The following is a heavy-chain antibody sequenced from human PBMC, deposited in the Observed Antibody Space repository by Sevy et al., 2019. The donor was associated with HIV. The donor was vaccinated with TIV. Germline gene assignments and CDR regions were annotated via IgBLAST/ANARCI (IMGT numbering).Heavy chain of an antibody. CDR3: ARELFRHYDLWGGGYSWFDP. Sequence: SETLSLTCAVYGGSFSGYYWSWIRQPPGKGLEWIGEINHSGSTNYNPSLKSRVTISLDTSKNQFSLKLSSVTAADTAVYYCARELFRHYDLWGGGYSWFDPWGQGTLVTVSS. V-gene: IGHV4-34*01. D-gene: IGHD3-3*01. J-gene: IGHJ5*02. CDR2: INHSGST. CDR1: GGSFSGYY.